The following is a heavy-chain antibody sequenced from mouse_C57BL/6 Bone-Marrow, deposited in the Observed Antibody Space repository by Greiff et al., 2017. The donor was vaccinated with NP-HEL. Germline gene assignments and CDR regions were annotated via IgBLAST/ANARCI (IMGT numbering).Heavy chain of an antibody. D-gene: IGHD1-3*01. CDR2: IRNKANGYTT. CDR3: ARLKDYFDY. Sequence: EAKLVESGGGLVQPGGSLSLSCAASGFTFTDYYMSWVRQPPGKALEWLGFIRNKANGYTTEYSASVKGRFTISRDNSQSILYLQMNALRAEDSATYYCARLKDYFDYWGQGTTLTVSS. V-gene: IGHV7-3*01. CDR1: GFTFTDYY. J-gene: IGHJ2*01.